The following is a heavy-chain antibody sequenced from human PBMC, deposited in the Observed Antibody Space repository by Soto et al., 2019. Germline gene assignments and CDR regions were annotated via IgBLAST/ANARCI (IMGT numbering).Heavy chain of an antibody. V-gene: IGHV4-59*01. CDR3: ARERGLRQYCGGDCYAFDI. J-gene: IGHJ3*02. CDR1: GGSISSYY. CDR2: IYYSGST. Sequence: SETLSLTCTVSGGSISSYYWSWTRQPPGKGLEWIGYIYYSGSTNYNPSLKSRVTISVDTSKNQFSLKLSSVTAADTAVYYCARERGLRQYCGGDCYAFDIWGQGTMVTVS. D-gene: IGHD2-21*01.